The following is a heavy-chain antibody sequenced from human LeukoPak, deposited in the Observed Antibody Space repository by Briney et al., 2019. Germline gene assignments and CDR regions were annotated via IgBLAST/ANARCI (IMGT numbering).Heavy chain of an antibody. Sequence: PSETLSLTCNVSGGSISSYYWSWIRQPPGKGLEWIGYIYYSGSTNYNPSLESRVTISVDTSKNYLSLKLNSVTAADTAVYYCARQDSSAYPADYWGQGTLVTVSS. V-gene: IGHV4-59*08. J-gene: IGHJ4*02. CDR2: IYYSGST. CDR3: ARQDSSAYPADY. CDR1: GGSISSYY. D-gene: IGHD3-22*01.